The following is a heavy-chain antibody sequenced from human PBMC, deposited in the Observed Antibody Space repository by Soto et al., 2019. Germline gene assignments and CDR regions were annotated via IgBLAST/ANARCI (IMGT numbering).Heavy chain of an antibody. Sequence: VKVSCKASGYTFTSYGISWVRQAPGQGLEWMGWISAYNGNTNYAQKLQGRVTMTTDTSTSTAYMELRSLRSDDTAVYYCARKVGATGYYYGMDVWGQGTTVTVSS. J-gene: IGHJ6*02. D-gene: IGHD1-26*01. CDR1: GYTFTSYG. V-gene: IGHV1-18*04. CDR3: ARKVGATGYYYGMDV. CDR2: ISAYNGNT.